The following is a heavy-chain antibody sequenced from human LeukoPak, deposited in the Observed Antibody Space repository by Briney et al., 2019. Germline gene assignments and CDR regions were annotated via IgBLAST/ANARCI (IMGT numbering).Heavy chain of an antibody. D-gene: IGHD3-3*01. CDR3: ARGLSYSDFWSGYYRYNWFDP. J-gene: IGHJ5*02. Sequence: SETLSLTCTVSGGSISSSSYYWGWIRQPPGKGLEWIGYIYFSGSTNYNPSLKSRVTISVDTSKNQFSLKLSSVTAADTAVYYCARGLSYSDFWSGYYRYNWFDPWGQGTLVTVSS. CDR2: IYFSGST. V-gene: IGHV4-61*05. CDR1: GGSISSSSYY.